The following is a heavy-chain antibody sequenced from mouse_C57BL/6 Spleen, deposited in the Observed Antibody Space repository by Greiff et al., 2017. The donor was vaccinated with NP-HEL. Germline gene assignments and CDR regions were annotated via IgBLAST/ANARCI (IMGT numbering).Heavy chain of an antibody. D-gene: IGHD1-1*01. V-gene: IGHV3-6*01. CDR1: GYSITSGYY. CDR3: ARLTTVGVDY. CDR2: ISYDGSN. J-gene: IGHJ2*01. Sequence: EVQLQQSGPGLVKPSQSLSLTCSVTGYSITSGYYWNWIRQFPGNKLEWMGYISYDGSNNYNPSLKNRISITRDTSKNQFFLKLNSVTTEDTATYYCARLTTVGVDYWGQGTTLTVSS.